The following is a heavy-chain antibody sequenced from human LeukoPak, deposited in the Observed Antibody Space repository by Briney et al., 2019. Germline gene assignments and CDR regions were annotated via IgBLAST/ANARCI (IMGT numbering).Heavy chain of an antibody. CDR3: AKESPYYDFWSGLLDY. J-gene: IGHJ4*02. Sequence: GGSLRLSCAASGFTFSSYAMSWVRQAPGKGLEWVPAISGSGGSTYYADSVKGRFTISRDNSKNTLYLQMNSLRAEDTAVYYCAKESPYYDFWSGLLDYWGQGTLVTVSS. D-gene: IGHD3-3*01. CDR2: ISGSGGST. CDR1: GFTFSSYA. V-gene: IGHV3-23*01.